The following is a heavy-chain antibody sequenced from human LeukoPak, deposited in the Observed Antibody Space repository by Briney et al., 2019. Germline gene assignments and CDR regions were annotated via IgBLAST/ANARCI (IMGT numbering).Heavy chain of an antibody. D-gene: IGHD3-22*01. CDR2: INPSGGST. V-gene: IGHV1-46*01. J-gene: IGHJ4*02. Sequence: ASMKVSCKASGYTFTSYGITWVRQAPGQGLEWMGIINPSGGSTSYAQKFQGRVTMTRDTSTSTVYMELSSLRSEDTAVYYCARGYYDSSGYYTVDYWGQGTLVTVSS. CDR1: GYTFTSYG. CDR3: ARGYYDSSGYYTVDY.